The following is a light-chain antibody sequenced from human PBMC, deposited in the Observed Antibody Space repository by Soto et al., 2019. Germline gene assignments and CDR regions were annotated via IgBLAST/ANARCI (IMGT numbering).Light chain of an antibody. Sequence: EIVLTQSPGTLSLSPGERATLSCRASQSVSSDYLAWYQQRPGQAPRLLIYGASSRATGIPDRFSGSGSGTDFTLTISSLEPEDFAAYYCQQYGSSPRTCGQGTKVDIK. CDR1: QSVSSDY. CDR3: QQYGSSPRT. CDR2: GAS. V-gene: IGKV3-20*01. J-gene: IGKJ1*01.